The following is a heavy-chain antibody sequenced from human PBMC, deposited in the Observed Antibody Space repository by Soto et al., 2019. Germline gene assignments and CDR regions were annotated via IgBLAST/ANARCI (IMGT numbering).Heavy chain of an antibody. D-gene: IGHD4-17*01. J-gene: IGHJ5*02. V-gene: IGHV1-69*13. CDR2: IIPIFGTA. Sequence: GAPAKVSSKDPGGAFSCYAMSWVRQAPGQGLEWMGGIIPIFGTANYAQKFQGRVTITADESTSTAYMELSSLRSEDTAVYYCARVIDDYGRNSAGRWFDPWGQGTLVTGSS. CDR1: GGAFSCYA. CDR3: ARVIDDYGRNSAGRWFDP.